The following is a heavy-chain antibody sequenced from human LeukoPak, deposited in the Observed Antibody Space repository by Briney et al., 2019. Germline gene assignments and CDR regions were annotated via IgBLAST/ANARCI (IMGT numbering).Heavy chain of an antibody. CDR2: IYYSGST. Sequence: SETLSLTCTVSGGSISSYYWSWIRQPPGKGLEWIGYIYYSGSTNYNPPLKSRVTISVDTSKNQFSLKLSSVTAADTAVYYCAGTSVGVREPDYYGMDVWGQGTTVTVSS. D-gene: IGHD3-10*01. J-gene: IGHJ6*02. V-gene: IGHV4-59*01. CDR1: GGSISSYY. CDR3: AGTSVGVREPDYYGMDV.